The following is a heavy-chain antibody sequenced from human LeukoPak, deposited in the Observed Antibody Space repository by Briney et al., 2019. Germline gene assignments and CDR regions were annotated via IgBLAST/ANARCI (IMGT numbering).Heavy chain of an antibody. D-gene: IGHD3-22*01. CDR2: ISSSSSTI. J-gene: IGHJ4*02. CDR1: GFTFSSYS. Sequence: GGSLRLSCAASGFTFSSYSMNWVRQAPGKGLEWVSYISSSSSTIYYADSVKGRFTIFRDNAKNSLYLQMNSLRAEDTAVYYCARDLWKKYYYDSSGYPQFDYWGQGTLVTVSS. CDR3: ARDLWKKYYYDSSGYPQFDY. V-gene: IGHV3-48*04.